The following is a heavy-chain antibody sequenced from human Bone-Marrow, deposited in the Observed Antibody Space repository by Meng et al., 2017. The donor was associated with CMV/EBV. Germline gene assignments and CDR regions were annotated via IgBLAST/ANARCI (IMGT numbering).Heavy chain of an antibody. V-gene: IGHV3-30*04. Sequence: SCAASGFTFSSYAMHWVRQAPGKGLEWVAVISYDGSNKYYADSVKGRFTISRDNSKNSLYLQMNSLRAEDTAVYYCAKTAAGTSWLDPWGQGTLVTVSS. CDR1: GFTFSSYA. CDR3: AKTAAGTSWLDP. D-gene: IGHD6-13*01. J-gene: IGHJ5*02. CDR2: ISYDGSNK.